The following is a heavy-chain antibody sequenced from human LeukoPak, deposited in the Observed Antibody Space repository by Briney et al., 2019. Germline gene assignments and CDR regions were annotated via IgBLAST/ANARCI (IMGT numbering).Heavy chain of an antibody. CDR1: GYTFTTYG. V-gene: IGHV1-18*01. J-gene: IGHJ6*02. CDR3: ARGSSSWLVPDYYYYYGMDV. Sequence: ASVKVSCKASGYTFTTYGISWVRQAPGQGLEWMGWISAYNGNTNYAQKLQGRVTMTTDTSTSTAYMELRSLRSDDTAVYYCARGSSSWLVPDYYYYYGMDVWGQGTTVTVSS. D-gene: IGHD6-13*01. CDR2: ISAYNGNT.